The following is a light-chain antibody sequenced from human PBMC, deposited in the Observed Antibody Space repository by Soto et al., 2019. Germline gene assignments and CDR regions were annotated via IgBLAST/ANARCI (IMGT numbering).Light chain of an antibody. CDR3: QQRSNWPMYT. V-gene: IGKV3-11*01. J-gene: IGKJ2*01. CDR2: DTS. Sequence: EIVLTQSPATLSLSPGERATLSCRASQSVSSYLAWYQQKPGQAPRLLIYDTSNRATGIPARFSGSGSGTDFNLTISSLEPEDFAVYYCQQRSNWPMYTFGQVTKLEIK. CDR1: QSVSSY.